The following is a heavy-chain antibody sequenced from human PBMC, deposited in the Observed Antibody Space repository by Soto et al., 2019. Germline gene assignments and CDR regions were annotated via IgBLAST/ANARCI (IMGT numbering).Heavy chain of an antibody. CDR1: GYTFTSYA. D-gene: IGHD3-16*01. J-gene: IGHJ4*02. V-gene: IGHV1-3*01. CDR3: ARDGAEY. Sequence: QVQLVQSGAEVKKPGASVKVSCKASGYTFTSYAMHWVRQAPGQRLEWMGWINAGNGNTKYSQKFQGRVTITRDTSASKAYMEVSSLRSEGTAVYYFARDGAEYWGQGTLVTVSS. CDR2: INAGNGNT.